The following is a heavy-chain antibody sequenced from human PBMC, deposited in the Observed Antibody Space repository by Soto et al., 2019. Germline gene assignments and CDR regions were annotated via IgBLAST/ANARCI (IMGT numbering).Heavy chain of an antibody. CDR1: GFTFSSYS. Sequence: EVQLVESGGGLVQPGGSLRLSCEASGFTFSSYSMGWVRQAPGKGLEWVSYTSSGSSTIYYTDSVKGRFTISRDNAKNSLYLQMNSLRAEDTAVYYCARDREYHGSGGIDYWGQGNLVTVSS. CDR3: ARDREYHGSGGIDY. V-gene: IGHV3-48*01. J-gene: IGHJ4*02. CDR2: TSSGSSTI. D-gene: IGHD3-10*01.